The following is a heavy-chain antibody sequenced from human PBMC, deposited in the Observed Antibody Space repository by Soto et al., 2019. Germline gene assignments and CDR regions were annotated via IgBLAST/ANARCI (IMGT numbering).Heavy chain of an antibody. J-gene: IGHJ5*02. D-gene: IGHD3-16*02. Sequence: SETLSLTCAVYGGSFSGYYWSWIRQPPGKGLEWIGEINHSGSTNYNPSLKSRVTRSVDTSKNQFSLKLSSVTAADTAVYYCAREIMITFGGVIATTNWFDPWGQGTLVTVSS. V-gene: IGHV4-34*01. CDR1: GGSFSGYY. CDR3: AREIMITFGGVIATTNWFDP. CDR2: INHSGST.